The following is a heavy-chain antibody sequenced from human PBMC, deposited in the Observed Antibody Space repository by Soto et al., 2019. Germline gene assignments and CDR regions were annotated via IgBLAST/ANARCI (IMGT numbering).Heavy chain of an antibody. CDR2: IKQDGSEK. CDR3: ARDLPGIAAAGLLDY. Sequence: PGGSLRLSCAASGFTFSSYWMSWVRQAPGKGPEWVANIKQDGSEKYYVDSVKGRFTISRDNAKNSLYLQMNSLRAEDTAVYYYARDLPGIAAAGLLDYWGQGTLVTVSS. D-gene: IGHD6-13*01. V-gene: IGHV3-7*01. CDR1: GFTFSSYW. J-gene: IGHJ4*02.